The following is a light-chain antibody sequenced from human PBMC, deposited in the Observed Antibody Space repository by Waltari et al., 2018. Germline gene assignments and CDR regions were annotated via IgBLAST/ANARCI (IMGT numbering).Light chain of an antibody. CDR2: LNSDGSH. CDR1: SWHSSYA. Sequence: QLVLTQSPSASASLGASVKLTCTLSSWHSSYAIAWHQQQPEKGPRYLMKLNSDGSHSKGDAIPDRFSGSSSGAERYLTISSLQSEDEADYYCQTWGTGPWVFGGGTKLTVL. CDR3: QTWGTGPWV. V-gene: IGLV4-69*01. J-gene: IGLJ3*02.